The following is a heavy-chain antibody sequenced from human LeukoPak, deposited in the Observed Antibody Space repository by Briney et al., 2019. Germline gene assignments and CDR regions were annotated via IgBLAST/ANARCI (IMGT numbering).Heavy chain of an antibody. CDR3: ARGGAVGATSFDY. Sequence: SVKVSCKASGGTFSSYTISWVRQAPGQGLEWMGRIIPILGIANYAQKFQGRVTITADKSTSTAYMELSSLGSEDTAVYYCARGGAVGATSFDYWGQGTLVTVSS. CDR1: GGTFSSYT. CDR2: IIPILGIA. J-gene: IGHJ4*02. D-gene: IGHD1-26*01. V-gene: IGHV1-69*02.